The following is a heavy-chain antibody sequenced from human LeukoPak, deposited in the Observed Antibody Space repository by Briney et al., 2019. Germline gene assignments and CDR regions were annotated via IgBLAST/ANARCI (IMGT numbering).Heavy chain of an antibody. V-gene: IGHV3-30-3*01. D-gene: IGHD4-23*01. CDR1: GFTFSSYA. J-gene: IGHJ4*02. Sequence: PGRSLRLSCAASGFTFSSYAMHWVRQAPGKGLEWVAVISYDGSNKYYADSVKGRFTISRDNSKNTLYLQMNSLRAEDTAVYYCAREDDYGGFDYWGQGTLVTVSS. CDR3: AREDDYGGFDY. CDR2: ISYDGSNK.